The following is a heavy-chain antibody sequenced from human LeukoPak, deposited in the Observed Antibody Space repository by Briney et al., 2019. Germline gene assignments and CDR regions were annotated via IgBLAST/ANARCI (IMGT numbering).Heavy chain of an antibody. CDR1: GFTFSDFY. J-gene: IGHJ4*02. D-gene: IGHD5-18*01. Sequence: PGGSLRLFCAASGFTFSDFYMSWIRQAPGKGLEWVSYISHSGHIMSYADSVKGRFTISRDNAKNSLYLQMNSLRAEDTAVYYCARTSYSYGLFDFWGQGTLVTVSS. CDR3: ARTSYSYGLFDF. CDR2: ISHSGHIM. V-gene: IGHV3-11*01.